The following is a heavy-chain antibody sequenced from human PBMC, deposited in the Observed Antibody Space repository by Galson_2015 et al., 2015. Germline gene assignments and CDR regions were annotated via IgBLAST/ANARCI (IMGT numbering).Heavy chain of an antibody. CDR1: GYTFTNYY. CDR2: IDPSGSST. Sequence: SVKVSCKASGYTFTNYYMHWVRQAPGQGLEWMGTIDPSGSSTTYAQKFQGRVTMTRDTSTSTVYMELSSLRSEDTAVYYCARGLLDGGSNSGYEWLDYWGQGTLVTVSS. J-gene: IGHJ4*02. V-gene: IGHV1-46*01. CDR3: ARGLLDGGSNSGYEWLDY. D-gene: IGHD5-12*01.